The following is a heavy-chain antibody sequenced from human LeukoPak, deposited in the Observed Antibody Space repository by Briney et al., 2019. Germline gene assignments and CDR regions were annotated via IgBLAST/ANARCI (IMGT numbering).Heavy chain of an antibody. J-gene: IGHJ4*02. CDR1: GFTFSSYW. V-gene: IGHV3-74*01. CDR3: ARAYSSGLRGLDY. CDR2: INSDGSST. Sequence: PGGSLRLSCAASGFTFSSYWMHWVRQAPGKGLVWVPRINSDGSSTSYADSVKGRFTISRDNAKNTLYLQMNSLRAEDTAVYYCARAYSSGLRGLDYWGQGTLVTVSS. D-gene: IGHD6-19*01.